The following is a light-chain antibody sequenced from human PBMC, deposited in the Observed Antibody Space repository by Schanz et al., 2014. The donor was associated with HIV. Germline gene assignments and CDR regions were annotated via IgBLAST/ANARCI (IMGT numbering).Light chain of an antibody. V-gene: IGLV2-14*03. CDR1: SSDVGADNS. CDR2: DVT. CDR3: NSYSHSNTYV. Sequence: QSALTQPASVSGSPGQSITISCTGTSSDVGADNSVSWYQQHPGRAPRLPVYDVTYRPSGVSNRFSGSKSGNTASLTISGLQPEDEADYYCNSYSHSNTYVFGSGTKLTVL. J-gene: IGLJ1*01.